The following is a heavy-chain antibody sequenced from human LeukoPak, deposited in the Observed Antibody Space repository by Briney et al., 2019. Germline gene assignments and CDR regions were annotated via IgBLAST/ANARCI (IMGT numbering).Heavy chain of an antibody. V-gene: IGHV1-2*02. CDR2: INPNSGGT. Sequence: ASVKVSCKASGYSFNDKYLHWVRQAPGQGLEWMGSINPNSGGTNYAQKFQGRVTMTTDTSMSTAYMELSRLTSDATAVYYCARAGGRSWFDPWGQGTLVTVSS. CDR1: GYSFNDKY. J-gene: IGHJ5*02. CDR3: ARAGGRSWFDP.